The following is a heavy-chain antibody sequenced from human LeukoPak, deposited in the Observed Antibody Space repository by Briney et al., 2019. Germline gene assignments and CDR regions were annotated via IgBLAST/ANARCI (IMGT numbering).Heavy chain of an antibody. CDR1: GFTFSSYG. Sequence: GGSLRLSCAASGFTFSSYGMHWVRQAPGKGLEWVAVISYDGSNKYYADSVKGRFTISRDNSKNTLYLQMNSLRAEDTAVYYCAKIWGLNTVNLDYWGQGTLVTVSS. J-gene: IGHJ4*02. CDR3: AKIWGLNTVNLDY. V-gene: IGHV3-30*18. CDR2: ISYDGSNK. D-gene: IGHD4-11*01.